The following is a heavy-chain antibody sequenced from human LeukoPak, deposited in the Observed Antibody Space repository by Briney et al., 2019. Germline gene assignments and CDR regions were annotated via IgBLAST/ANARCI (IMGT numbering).Heavy chain of an antibody. Sequence: SETLSLTCAVSGGSISSGGYSWSWIRQPPGKGLEWIGYIYHSGSTYYNPSLKSRVTISVDRSKNQFSLKLSSVTAADTAVYYCARELGSTGMDVWGQGTTVTVSS. V-gene: IGHV4-30-2*01. D-gene: IGHD6-13*01. J-gene: IGHJ6*02. CDR2: IYHSGST. CDR1: GGSISSGGYS. CDR3: ARELGSTGMDV.